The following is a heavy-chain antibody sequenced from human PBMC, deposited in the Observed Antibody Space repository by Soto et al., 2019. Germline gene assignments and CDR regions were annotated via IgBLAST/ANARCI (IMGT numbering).Heavy chain of an antibody. CDR3: ARGEAYHPPYGMDV. CDR1: GGTFSSYA. J-gene: IGHJ6*02. CDR2: IIPIFGTA. Sequence: QVQLVQSGAEVKKPVSSVKVSCKASGGTFSSYAISWVRQAPGQALEWMGGIIPIFGTANYAKKFQGRVTITADESTSTADVELSSLRSEDTAVYYCARGEAYHPPYGMDVWGQGTTVTVSS. D-gene: IGHD2-2*01. V-gene: IGHV1-69*01.